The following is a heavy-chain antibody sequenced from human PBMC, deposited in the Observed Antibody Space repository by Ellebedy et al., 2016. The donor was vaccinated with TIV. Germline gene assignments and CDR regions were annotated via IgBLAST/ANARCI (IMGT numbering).Heavy chain of an antibody. J-gene: IGHJ4*02. CDR2: ITDSSRT. CDR3: ARLADLWFGEIFD. Sequence: GESLKISCAASGVSFSRYRMSWVRQAPGKGLEWVPSITDSSRTFYRDSVKGRFTISRDNAKHSLYLEMSSLRVEDTAVYYCARLADLWFGEIFDWGQGTLVTVSS. D-gene: IGHD3-10*01. V-gene: IGHV3-21*03. CDR1: GVSFSRYR.